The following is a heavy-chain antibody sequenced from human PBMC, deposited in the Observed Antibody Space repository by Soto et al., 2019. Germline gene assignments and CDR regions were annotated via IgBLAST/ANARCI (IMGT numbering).Heavy chain of an antibody. V-gene: IGHV4-59*12. CDR2: IYHSGST. Sequence: SETLSLTCTVSGGSISSYDWSWIRQPPGKGLEWIGYIYHSGSTYYNPSLKSRVTISVDRSKNQFSLKLSSVTAEETAVYYCARGPTFYWGQGTLVTVSS. CDR1: GGSISSYD. J-gene: IGHJ4*02. CDR3: ARGPTFY. D-gene: IGHD3-16*01.